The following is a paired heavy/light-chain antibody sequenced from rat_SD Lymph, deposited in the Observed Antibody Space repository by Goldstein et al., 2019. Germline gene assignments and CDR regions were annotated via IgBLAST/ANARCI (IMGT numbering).Light chain of an antibody. V-gene: IGKV3S9*01. J-gene: IGKJ4*01. CDR2: LAS. CDR1: ESVSTL. CDR3: QQSWNDPPT. Sequence: DTVLTQSPALAVSPGERVTISCRASESVSTLMHWYQQKPGQQPKLLIYLASNLESGVPARFSGSGSGTDFTLTIDPVEADDTATYYCQQSWNDPPTFGSGTKLEIK.
Heavy chain of an antibody. CDR3: ARKSRAYGFAY. CDR1: GYTFTSYD. J-gene: IGHJ3*01. V-gene: IGHV1-60*01. CDR2: INPGSGGT. Sequence: QVQLQQSGAELTKPGSSVKISCKASGYTFTSYDISWIKQRPGQALEWIGAINPGSGGTGYNEKFKGKATLTVDKSSSTAFMQLSSLTPEDTAVYYCARKSRAYGFAYWGQGTLVTVSS. D-gene: IGHD1-4*01.